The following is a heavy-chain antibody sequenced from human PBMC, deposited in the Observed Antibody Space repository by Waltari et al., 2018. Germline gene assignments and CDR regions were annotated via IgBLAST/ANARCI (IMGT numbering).Heavy chain of an antibody. D-gene: IGHD1-20*01. CDR1: GFTSVTHA. Sequence: EVQLLESGGGLVQPGGSLRLSCQASGFTSVTHAINWVRQAPGKGLEWVSSIRFSDATYYADSVKGRFTISRDYSDNTVYLQMDSLRADDTAVYFCAKPFYNWDDPLHSWGQGTPVTVSS. V-gene: IGHV3-23*01. CDR3: AKPFYNWDDPLHS. J-gene: IGHJ1*01. CDR2: IRFSDAT.